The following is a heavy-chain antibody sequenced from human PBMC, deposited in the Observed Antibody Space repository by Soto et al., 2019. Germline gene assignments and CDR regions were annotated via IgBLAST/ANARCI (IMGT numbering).Heavy chain of an antibody. D-gene: IGHD2-2*02. Sequence: QVQLVQSGAEVKKTGSSVKVSCKASGGTFSNYALISWVRQAPGQALEWMGGIIPIDATVNYAQKFQGRITITGDESTTTAYMDLGSLRSEDTAVYYCARELLGFGYTYGDFWGQGTTVTVSS. CDR2: IIPIDATV. CDR3: ARELLGFGYTYGDF. CDR1: GGTFSNYA. J-gene: IGHJ6*01. V-gene: IGHV1-69*12.